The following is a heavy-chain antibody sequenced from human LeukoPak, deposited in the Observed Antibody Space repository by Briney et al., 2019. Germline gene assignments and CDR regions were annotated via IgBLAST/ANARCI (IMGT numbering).Heavy chain of an antibody. CDR1: GGPISSYD. CDR2: IYDRGST. CDR3: ARGRTFDN. Sequence: PSETLSLTCTVSGGPISSYDWSWIRQPPGKGLEWIGNIYDRGSTKYNPSLKSRVTISVDTSKNQFSLRLSSVTAADTAVYYCARGRTFDNWGQGTLVTVSS. J-gene: IGHJ4*02. V-gene: IGHV4-59*01.